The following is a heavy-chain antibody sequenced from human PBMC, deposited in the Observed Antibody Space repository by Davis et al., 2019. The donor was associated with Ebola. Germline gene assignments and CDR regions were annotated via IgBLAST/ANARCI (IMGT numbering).Heavy chain of an antibody. CDR1: GGSFSGYY. Sequence: SETLSLTCAVYGGSFSGYYWSWIRQPPGKGLEWIGEINHSGSTNYNPSLKSRVTISVDTSKNQFSLKLSSVTAADTAVNYCARLYSSSAPFDYWGQGTLVTVSS. V-gene: IGHV4-34*01. CDR3: ARLYSSSAPFDY. CDR2: INHSGST. J-gene: IGHJ4*02. D-gene: IGHD6-6*01.